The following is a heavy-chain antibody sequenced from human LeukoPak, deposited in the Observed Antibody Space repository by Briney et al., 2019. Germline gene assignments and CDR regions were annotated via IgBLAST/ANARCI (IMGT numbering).Heavy chain of an antibody. CDR2: IYYSGST. CDR3: ASRMTTVTTLLHFDY. CDR1: GGTISSSSYY. V-gene: IGHV4-39*01. D-gene: IGHD4-17*01. Sequence: SETLSITCTVSGGTISSSSYYWGWIRQPPRQGLEWIGSIYYSGSTYYNPSLKSRVTISVDTSKNQFSLKLSSVTAADTAVYYCASRMTTVTTLLHFDYWGQGTLVTVSS. J-gene: IGHJ4*02.